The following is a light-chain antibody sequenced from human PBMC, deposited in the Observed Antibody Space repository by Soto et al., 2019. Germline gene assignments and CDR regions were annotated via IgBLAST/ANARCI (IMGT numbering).Light chain of an antibody. Sequence: QSALTQPASVSGSPGQSITISCTGARTDVDGYDYVTWYQQHPGQAPKLMIYDVNNRPSGVSHRFSGSKSGDTASLTISGLQAEDDADYYCSSYTASAPFSIFGTGTKVTVL. J-gene: IGLJ1*01. CDR3: SSYTASAPFSI. CDR1: RTDVDGYDY. V-gene: IGLV2-14*03. CDR2: DVN.